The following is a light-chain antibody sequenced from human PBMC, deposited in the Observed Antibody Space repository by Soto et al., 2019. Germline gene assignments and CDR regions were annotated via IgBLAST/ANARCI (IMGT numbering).Light chain of an antibody. CDR3: SAYTTSSTLYV. CDR1: SSDVGTYNY. Sequence: QSALTQPASVSGSPGQSITISCTGTSSDVGTYNYVSWYQQQPGKALKLLIYEVSNRPSGISDLFSGSKSGNTASLTISGIQAEEEADYCCSAYTTSSTLYVFGTGTKVTVL. CDR2: EVS. J-gene: IGLJ1*01. V-gene: IGLV2-14*01.